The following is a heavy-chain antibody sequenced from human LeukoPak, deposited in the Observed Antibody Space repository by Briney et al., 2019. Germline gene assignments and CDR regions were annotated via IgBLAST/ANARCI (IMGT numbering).Heavy chain of an antibody. D-gene: IGHD6-19*01. CDR2: ISYDGSNK. Sequence: PGRSLRLSCAASGFTFSSYAMHWVRQAPGKGLEWVAVISYDGSNKYYADSVKGRFTISRGNAKNSLYLQMNSLRAEDTAVYYCARDRITVAATETSFDYWGQGTLVTVSS. J-gene: IGHJ4*02. CDR1: GFTFSSYA. V-gene: IGHV3-30*04. CDR3: ARDRITVAATETSFDY.